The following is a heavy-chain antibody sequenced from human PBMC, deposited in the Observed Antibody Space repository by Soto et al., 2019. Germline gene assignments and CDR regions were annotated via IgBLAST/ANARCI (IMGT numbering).Heavy chain of an antibody. D-gene: IGHD1-1*01. CDR1: GGSFSGYY. J-gene: IGHJ3*02. V-gene: IGHV4-34*01. CDR3: ARDTYNWNVRGPHAFDI. CDR2: INHSGST. Sequence: SETLSLICAVYGGSFSGYYWSWLRQTPGKGLEWIGEINHSGSTNYNPSLKSRVNISVDTSKNQFSLKLSSVTAADTAVYYCARDTYNWNVRGPHAFDIWGQGTMVTVS.